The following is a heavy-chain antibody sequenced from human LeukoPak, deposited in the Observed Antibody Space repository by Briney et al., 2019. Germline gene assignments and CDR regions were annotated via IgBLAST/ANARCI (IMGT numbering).Heavy chain of an antibody. CDR1: GGSISSYY. J-gene: IGHJ3*02. D-gene: IGHD3-10*01. CDR3: ARALGLWFGELLSPAGNAFDI. Sequence: PSETLSLTCTVSGGSISSYYWSWIRQPAGKGLEWIGRIYTSGSTNYNPSLKSRVTMSVDTSKNQFSLKLSSVTAADTAVYYCARALGLWFGELLSPAGNAFDIWGQGTMVTVSS. V-gene: IGHV4-4*07. CDR2: IYTSGST.